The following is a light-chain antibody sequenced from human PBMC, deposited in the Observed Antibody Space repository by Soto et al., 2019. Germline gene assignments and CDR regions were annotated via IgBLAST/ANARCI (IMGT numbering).Light chain of an antibody. Sequence: EIVLTESPASLSVSPGESVTLSCRASQSVASNLAWYQQKPGQAPRLLIYGTSTRATGVPARFSGSGSGTEFTLTISSLQSEDFAVYYCQQYNKWPPVTFGGGTKVDI. J-gene: IGKJ4*01. CDR3: QQYNKWPPVT. CDR2: GTS. CDR1: QSVASN. V-gene: IGKV3-15*01.